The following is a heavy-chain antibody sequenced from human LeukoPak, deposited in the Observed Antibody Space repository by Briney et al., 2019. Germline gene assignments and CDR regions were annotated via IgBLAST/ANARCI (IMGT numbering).Heavy chain of an antibody. D-gene: IGHD1-26*01. V-gene: IGHV3-23*01. CDR3: AKDSKGATINWFDP. J-gene: IGHJ5*02. CDR2: ISGSGGST. Sequence: GGSLRLSCAASGFTFSSYAMSWVRQAQGKGLEWVSAISGSGGSTYYADSVKGRFTISRDNSKNTLYLQMNSLRAEDTAVYYCAKDSKGATINWFDPWGQGTLVTVSS. CDR1: GFTFSSYA.